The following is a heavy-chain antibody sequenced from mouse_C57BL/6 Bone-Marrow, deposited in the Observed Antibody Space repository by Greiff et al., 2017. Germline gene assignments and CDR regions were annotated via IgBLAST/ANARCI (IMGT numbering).Heavy chain of an antibody. V-gene: IGHV1-19*01. CDR2: INPYNGGT. CDR3: ARDGLGFAY. D-gene: IGHD2-3*01. CDR1: GYTFTDYY. J-gene: IGHJ3*01. Sequence: VQLKQSGPVLVKPGASVKMSCKASGYTFTDYYMNWVKQSHGKRLEWIGVINPYNGGTSYNQKFKGKATLTVDKASSTDYMELNSLTSEDSAVYYCARDGLGFAYWGQGALVTVSA.